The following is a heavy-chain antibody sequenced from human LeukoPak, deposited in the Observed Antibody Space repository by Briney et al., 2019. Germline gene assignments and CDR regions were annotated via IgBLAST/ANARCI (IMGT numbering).Heavy chain of an antibody. D-gene: IGHD2-2*02. CDR2: IYYSGNT. CDR3: ARAYTSWSFDY. V-gene: IGHV4-59*01. J-gene: IGHJ4*02. CDR1: GVSITTYY. Sequence: SPSETLSLTCTVSGVSITTYYWSWIRQPPGKGLEWIGFIYYSGNTNYNPSLKSRVTISVDTSKNQFSLKLSSVTAADTAVYYCARAYTSWSFDYWGQGTLVTVSS.